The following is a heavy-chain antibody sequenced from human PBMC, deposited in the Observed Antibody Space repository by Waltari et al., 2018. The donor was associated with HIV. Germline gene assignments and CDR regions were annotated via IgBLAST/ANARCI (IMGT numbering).Heavy chain of an antibody. V-gene: IGHV3-21*01. CDR2: ISSSSSYI. CDR1: GFTLRSYS. CDR3: ARDTSFWSSPDLDAFDI. D-gene: IGHD3-3*01. Sequence: EVQLVESGGGLVKPGGSLRLSCAASGFTLRSYSLTWVRQAPGKGLEWVSSISSSSSYIYYADSVKGRFTISRDNAKNSLYLQMNSLRAEDTAVYYCARDTSFWSSPDLDAFDIWGQGTMVTVSS. J-gene: IGHJ3*02.